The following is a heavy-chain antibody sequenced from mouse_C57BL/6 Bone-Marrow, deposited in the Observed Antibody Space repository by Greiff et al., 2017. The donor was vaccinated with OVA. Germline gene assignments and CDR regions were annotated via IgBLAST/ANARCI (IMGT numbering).Heavy chain of an antibody. Sequence: QVHVKQPGAELVKPGASVKMSCKASGYTFTSYWITWVKQRPGQGLEWIGDIYPGSGRTNYNEKFKSKATLTVDTSSSTAYMQLSSLTSEDSAFYYCARSGITTVEGNFAMDYWGQGTSVTVSA. CDR3: ARSGITTVEGNFAMDY. J-gene: IGHJ4*01. D-gene: IGHD1-1*01. V-gene: IGHV1-55*01. CDR2: IYPGSGRT. CDR1: GYTFTSYW.